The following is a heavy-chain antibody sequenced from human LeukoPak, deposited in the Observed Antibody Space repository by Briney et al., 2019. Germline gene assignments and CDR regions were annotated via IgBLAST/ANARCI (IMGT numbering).Heavy chain of an antibody. CDR2: TYYRSKWYN. D-gene: IGHD6-19*01. V-gene: IGHV6-1*01. Sequence: SQTLSLTCAISGDSVSSNSAAWNWIRQSPSRGLEWLGRTYYRSKWYNDYAVSVKSRITINPDTSKNQLSLQLNSVPPEDTAVYYCARWVAVAVGGAFDIWGQGTMVTVSS. CDR1: GDSVSSNSAA. J-gene: IGHJ3*02. CDR3: ARWVAVAVGGAFDI.